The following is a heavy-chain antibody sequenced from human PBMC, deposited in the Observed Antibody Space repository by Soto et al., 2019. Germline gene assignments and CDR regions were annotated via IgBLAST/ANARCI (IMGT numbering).Heavy chain of an antibody. V-gene: IGHV4-30-2*01. CDR3: AGSSTVSTSFGF. CDR1: GGSISSGGYS. J-gene: IGHJ4*02. D-gene: IGHD4-17*01. Sequence: QLQLQESGSGLVKPSQTLSLTCAVSGGSISSGGYSWSWIRQPPGKGLEWIGYIYHSGSTYYNPSLKSRVTISVDRSKSQFSLRLSSVTAADTAVYYCAGSSTVSTSFGFWGQGTLGTLSA. CDR2: IYHSGST.